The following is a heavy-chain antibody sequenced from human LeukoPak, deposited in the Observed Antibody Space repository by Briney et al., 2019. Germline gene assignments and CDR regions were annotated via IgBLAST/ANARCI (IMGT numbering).Heavy chain of an antibody. J-gene: IGHJ6*03. CDR2: INPSGGST. D-gene: IGHD3-16*02. CDR3: ARGGFDYVWGSYRSPDYYYYYMDV. Sequence: GASVKVSCKASGYTFTGYYMHWVRQAPGQGLEWMGIINPSGGSTNYAQKFQGRVTITADKSTSTAYMELSSLRSEDTAVYYCARGGFDYVWGSYRSPDYYYYYMDVWGKGTTVTVSS. V-gene: IGHV1-46*01. CDR1: GYTFTGYY.